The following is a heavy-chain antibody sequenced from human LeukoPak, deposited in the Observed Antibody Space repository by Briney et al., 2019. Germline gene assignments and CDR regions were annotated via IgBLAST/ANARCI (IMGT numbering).Heavy chain of an antibody. CDR1: GFTFSNYA. CDR3: AKTAIILVRGVSYFDS. CDR2: FSGSAGTT. V-gene: IGHV3-23*01. J-gene: IGHJ4*02. D-gene: IGHD3-10*01. Sequence: PGGSLRLSCAASGFTFSNYAMSWLRQAPGKGLEWVSGFSGSAGTTHYADSVKGRFTISRDNSKNTLYLQLNSLRAEDTAVYYCAKTAIILVRGVSYFDSWGQGTLVTVSS.